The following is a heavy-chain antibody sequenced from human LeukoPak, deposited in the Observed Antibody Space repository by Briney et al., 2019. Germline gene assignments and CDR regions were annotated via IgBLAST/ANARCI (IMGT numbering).Heavy chain of an antibody. CDR3: ARLGASLMWDSGSSPDY. D-gene: IGHD3-10*01. J-gene: IGHJ4*02. CDR1: GVSFSSSGCY. Sequence: SETLPLTCTVSGVSFSSSGCYWGWIRQPPGKGLEWVGSIFYTGNTYYNPSLRSRVTLCAVTSNNQFSLDLRFVTAADSAVYYCARLGASLMWDSGSSPDYWGQGTLVTASS. V-gene: IGHV4-39*01. CDR2: IFYTGNT.